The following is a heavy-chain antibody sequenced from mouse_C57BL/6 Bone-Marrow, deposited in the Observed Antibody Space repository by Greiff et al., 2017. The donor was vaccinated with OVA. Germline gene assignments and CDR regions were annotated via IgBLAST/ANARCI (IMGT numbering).Heavy chain of an antibody. CDR3: ARGGCLVFAY. V-gene: IGHV1-82*01. CDR2: IYPGDGDT. J-gene: IGHJ3*01. CDR1: GYAFSSSW. D-gene: IGHD2-10*02. Sequence: QVQLQQSGPELVKPGASVKISCKASGYAFSSSWMNWVKQRPGQGLEWIGRIYPGDGDTNYNGKFKGKATLTADKSSSTAYMQLSSLTSEDSAVYFWARGGCLVFAYWGQGTLVTVSA.